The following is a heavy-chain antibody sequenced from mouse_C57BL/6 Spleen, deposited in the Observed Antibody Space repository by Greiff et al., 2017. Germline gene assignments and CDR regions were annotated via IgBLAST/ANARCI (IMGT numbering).Heavy chain of an antibody. Sequence: DVHLVESGGGLVKPGGSLKLSCAASGFTFSDYGMHWVRQAPEKGLEWVAYISSGSSTIYYADTVTGRFNCSRDNATNSLFLQINSLRSEDTSMYYCARGAYYFASGGQGTTLPVSS. CDR1: GFTFSDYG. CDR3: ARGAYYFAS. CDR2: ISSGSSTI. J-gene: IGHJ2*01. V-gene: IGHV5-17*01.